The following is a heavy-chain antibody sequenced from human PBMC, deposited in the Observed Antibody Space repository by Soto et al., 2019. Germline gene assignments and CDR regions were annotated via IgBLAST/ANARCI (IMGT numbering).Heavy chain of an antibody. J-gene: IGHJ5*02. CDR1: GYPFSKYG. CDR2: IKPDNGDT. Sequence: QLQLVQSGAEVERPGASVRVSCKAYGYPFSKYGISWIRQAPGQGLEWMGWIKPDNGDTNYAQKFQGRVTMTTDTSSNTAYRELRSLRSDDTAVYYCATSYDSGVDPWGQGTLVSVSS. D-gene: IGHD5-12*01. CDR3: ATSYDSGVDP. V-gene: IGHV1-18*04.